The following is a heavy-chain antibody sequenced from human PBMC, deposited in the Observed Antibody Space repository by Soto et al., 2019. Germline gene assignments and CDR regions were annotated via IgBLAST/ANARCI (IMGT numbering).Heavy chain of an antibody. CDR2: IYYSGST. CDR1: GGSISSYY. J-gene: IGHJ6*03. Sequence: SETLSLTCTVSGGSISSYYWSWIRQPPGKGLEWIGYIYYSGSTYYNPSLKSRVTMSVDTSENQFSLRLSSVTAADTAVYYCARKDSGYGDYMDVWGKGTTVTVSS. V-gene: IGHV4-59*06. CDR3: ARKDSGYGDYMDV. D-gene: IGHD5-12*01.